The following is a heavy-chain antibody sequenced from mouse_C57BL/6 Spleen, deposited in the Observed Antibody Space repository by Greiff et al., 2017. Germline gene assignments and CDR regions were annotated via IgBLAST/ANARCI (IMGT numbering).Heavy chain of an antibody. V-gene: IGHV1-72*01. Sequence: VQLQQPGAELVKPGASVKLSCKASGYTFTSYWLHWVKQRPGRGLEWIGRIDPNSGGTKYNEKFKSKATLTVDKHSSTAYMQLSSLTSEDSAVYYCARWFYDYYDDWYFDVWGTGTTVTVSS. CDR1: GYTFTSYW. J-gene: IGHJ1*03. CDR3: ARWFYDYYDDWYFDV. CDR2: IDPNSGGT. D-gene: IGHD1-1*01.